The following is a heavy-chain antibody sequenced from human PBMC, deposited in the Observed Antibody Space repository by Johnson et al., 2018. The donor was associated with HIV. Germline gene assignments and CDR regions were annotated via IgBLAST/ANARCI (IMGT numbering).Heavy chain of an antibody. V-gene: IGHV3-64*04. CDR2: FRDDGEST. CDR3: ATVIIAFDI. CDR1: GFTFRNYA. D-gene: IGHD3-10*01. J-gene: IGHJ3*02. Sequence: QVQLVESGGGVVQPGRSLRLSCAAPGFTFRNYAMYWVRQAPGKGLEYVSGFRDDGESTHYANSVNGRFTISRDNAKNSMYLQMNSLRVEDTAVYYCATVIIAFDIWGQGTMVTVSS.